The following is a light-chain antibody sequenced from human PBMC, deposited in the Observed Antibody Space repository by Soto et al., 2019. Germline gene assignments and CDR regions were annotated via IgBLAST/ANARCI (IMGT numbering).Light chain of an antibody. J-gene: IGKJ5*01. Sequence: EVVMTQSPLSLPVTLGQPSSIAFRSNQSLVHSDGIAYFSWFQQMPGRSPRRLIYKVSNRDSGVPARFSGSGSGTDFALKISRVEAEDVGVYYCMQGTHWPITFGQGTRLEIK. CDR3: MQGTHWPIT. CDR1: QSLVHSDGIAY. CDR2: KVS. V-gene: IGKV2-30*02.